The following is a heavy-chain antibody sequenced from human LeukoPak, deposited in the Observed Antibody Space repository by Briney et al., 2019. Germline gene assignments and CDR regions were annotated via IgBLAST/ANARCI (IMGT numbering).Heavy chain of an antibody. CDR1: GYTFTNYY. CDR3: ARDLGYYDSGTYYKGGFNY. V-gene: IGHV1-46*01. D-gene: IGHD3-10*01. CDR2: INPSGGGT. Sequence: GASVEVSCKASGYTFTNYYIHWVRQAPGQGLEWMGIINPSGGGTSYAQKFQGRVTMTGDTSASTVYMELSSLRSEDTAVYSCARDLGYYDSGTYYKGGFNYWGQGTLVTVSS. J-gene: IGHJ4*02.